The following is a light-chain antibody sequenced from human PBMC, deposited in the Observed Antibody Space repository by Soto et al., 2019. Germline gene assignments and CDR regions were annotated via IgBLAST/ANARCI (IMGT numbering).Light chain of an antibody. Sequence: QSALTQPPSASGSPGQSVTISCTGTSSDVGGYNSVSWYQQHPGKAPKLIIYEVTKRPSGVPDRFSGSKSGTAASLTVSGLRAEDDADYYCCSYAGSNTYVFGTGTKLTVL. CDR1: SSDVGGYNS. CDR2: EVT. J-gene: IGLJ1*01. CDR3: CSYAGSNTYV. V-gene: IGLV2-8*01.